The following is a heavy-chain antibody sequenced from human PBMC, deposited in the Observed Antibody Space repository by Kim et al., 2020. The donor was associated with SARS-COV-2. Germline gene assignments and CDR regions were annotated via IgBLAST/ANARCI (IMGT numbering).Heavy chain of an antibody. CDR3: TQGFH. V-gene: IGHV3-15*01. CDR2: IKSKTDGGTT. J-gene: IGHJ4*02. CDR1: GFPFSNAW. Sequence: GGSLRLSCAASGFPFSNAWMNWVRQAPGKGLEWVARIKSKTDGGTTDYGAPVKGRFTISRDDSKNTLYLQMNSLKTEDTGVYYCTQGFHWSQGALVTVSS.